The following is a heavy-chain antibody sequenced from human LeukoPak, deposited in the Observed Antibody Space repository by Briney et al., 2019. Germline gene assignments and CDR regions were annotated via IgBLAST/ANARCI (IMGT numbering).Heavy chain of an antibody. D-gene: IGHD2-15*01. CDR2: IYYSGST. V-gene: IGHV4-59*08. J-gene: IGHJ4*02. CDR3: ARHGYCSGGSCYWDY. Sequence: SETLSLTCTVSGGSISPFYWSWIRQPPGKGLEWIAYIYYSGSTAYNPSLKSRVAISVDTSTNQVSLKLSSVTAADTAVYYCARHGYCSGGSCYWDYWGQGTLVTVSS. CDR1: GGSISPFY.